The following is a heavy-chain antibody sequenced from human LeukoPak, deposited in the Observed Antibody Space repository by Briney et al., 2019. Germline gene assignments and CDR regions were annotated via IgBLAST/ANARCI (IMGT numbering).Heavy chain of an antibody. D-gene: IGHD5-24*01. CDR1: GFTFSSYA. J-gene: IGHJ4*02. CDR2: ISSSGGST. V-gene: IGHV3-23*01. CDR3: AKDDRWLQFCC. Sequence: PGGSLRLSCAASGFTFSSYAMSWVRQAPGKGLEWVSGISSSGGSTVYADSVKGRFTISRDNFRNTVFLQMNSLRAEDTAVYYCAKDDRWLQFCCWGQGTLVTVSA.